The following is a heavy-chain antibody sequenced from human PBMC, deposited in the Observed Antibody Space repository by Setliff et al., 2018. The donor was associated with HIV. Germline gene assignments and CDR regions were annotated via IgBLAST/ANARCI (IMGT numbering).Heavy chain of an antibody. CDR2: IYTSGST. CDR3: ARETYYYDNPQYYYYYMDV. V-gene: IGHV4-61*02. J-gene: IGHJ6*03. D-gene: IGHD3-22*01. Sequence: SETLSLTCTVSGGSISSGSYYWSWIRQPAGKGLEWIGRIYTSGSTNYNPSLKSRVTISVDTSKNQFSLKLRSVTAADTAVYYCARETYYYDNPQYYYYYMDVWGKGTTVTV. CDR1: GGSISSGSYY.